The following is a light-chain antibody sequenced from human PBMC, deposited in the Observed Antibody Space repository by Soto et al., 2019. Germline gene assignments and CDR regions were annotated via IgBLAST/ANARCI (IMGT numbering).Light chain of an antibody. Sequence: EIVLTQSTGTLSLSPGERATLSCRASQSVARRNLAWYQQKSGQAPRILIYGASSRAIHTPDRFSGSGSGTDCTLTISGLEPEDFAVYYCQHFGNSLWTFGQGHKVEI. J-gene: IGKJ1*01. CDR3: QHFGNSLWT. CDR2: GAS. V-gene: IGKV3-20*01. CDR1: QSVARRN.